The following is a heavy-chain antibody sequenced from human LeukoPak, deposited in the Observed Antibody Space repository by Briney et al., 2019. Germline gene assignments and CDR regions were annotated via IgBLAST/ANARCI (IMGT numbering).Heavy chain of an antibody. CDR3: ARDGAVAGNSI. J-gene: IGHJ4*02. CDR1: GYNFNTFG. V-gene: IGHV1-18*01. CDR2: ISAYTGNT. D-gene: IGHD6-19*01. Sequence: ASVKVSCKASGYNFNTFGISWVRQAPGQGLEWMGWISAYTGNTNYAPKFQGRVTITTDRSTSTAYMDLRSLRSDDTAVYYCARDGAVAGNSIWGQGTLVTVSS.